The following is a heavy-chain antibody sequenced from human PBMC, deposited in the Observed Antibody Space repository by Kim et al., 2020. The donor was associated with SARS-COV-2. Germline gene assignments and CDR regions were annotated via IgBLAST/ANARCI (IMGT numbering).Heavy chain of an antibody. J-gene: IGHJ3*02. CDR3: ARGLPHYDILTGYYHPGAFDI. CDR1: GYTFTSYA. D-gene: IGHD3-9*01. CDR2: INTNTGNP. V-gene: IGHV7-4-1*02. Sequence: ASVKVSCKASGYTFTSYAMNWVRQAPGQGLEWMGWINTNTGNPTYAQGFTGRFVFSLDASVSTAYLQISSLKAEDTAVYYCARGLPHYDILTGYYHPGAFDIWGQGTMVTVSS.